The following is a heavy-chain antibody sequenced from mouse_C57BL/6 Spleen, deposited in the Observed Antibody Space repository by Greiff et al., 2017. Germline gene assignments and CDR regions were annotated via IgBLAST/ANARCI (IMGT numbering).Heavy chain of an antibody. Sequence: QVQLQQSGAELAKPGASVTLSCKASGYTFPSYWMHWVQQRPGQGLEWIGYINPSSGYTKYNQKFKDKATLTANKSSSTAYMQLSSLTYEDSAVYYCARAPYCGSSYDFDYWGQGTTLTVSS. J-gene: IGHJ2*01. V-gene: IGHV1-7*01. CDR2: INPSSGYT. CDR3: ARAPYCGSSYDFDY. D-gene: IGHD1-1*01. CDR1: GYTFPSYW.